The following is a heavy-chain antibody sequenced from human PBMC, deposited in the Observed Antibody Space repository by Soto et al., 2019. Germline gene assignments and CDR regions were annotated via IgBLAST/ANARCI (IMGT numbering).Heavy chain of an antibody. CDR1: GYTFTSYY. V-gene: IGHV1-46*01. CDR3: ARDSSIAARCYGMDV. D-gene: IGHD6-6*01. CDR2: INPSGGST. Sequence: QVQLVQSGAEVKKPGASVKVSCKASGYTFTSYYMHWVRQAPGQGLEGMGIINPSGGSTSYAQKLQGRVTMTRDTSTSTVYMELSSLRSEDTAVYYCARDSSIAARCYGMDVWGQGTTVTVSS. J-gene: IGHJ6*02.